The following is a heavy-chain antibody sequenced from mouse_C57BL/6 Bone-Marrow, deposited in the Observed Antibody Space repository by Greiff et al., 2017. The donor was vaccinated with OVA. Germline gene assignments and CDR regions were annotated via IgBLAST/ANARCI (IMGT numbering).Heavy chain of an antibody. CDR1: GYTFTSYW. Sequence: QVQLQQSGAELVKPGASVKLSCKASGYTFTSYWMHWVKQRPGQGLEWIGMIHPNSGSTNYNEKFKSKATLTVDKSSSTAYMQLSSLTSEDSAVYYGAGDDGYFSWFAYWGQGTLVTVSA. D-gene: IGHD2-3*01. V-gene: IGHV1-64*01. CDR2: IHPNSGST. CDR3: AGDDGYFSWFAY. J-gene: IGHJ3*01.